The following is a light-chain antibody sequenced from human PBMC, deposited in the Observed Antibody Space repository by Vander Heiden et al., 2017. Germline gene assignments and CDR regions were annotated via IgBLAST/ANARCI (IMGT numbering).Light chain of an antibody. Sequence: EIVLTQSPATLSVSPGERATLSCRASQTVRRYLAWYQQKPGQAPRLLIYDASNRATGLPARFSGSGSGTDFTLTISSLEPEDFAVYYCQQRSDWPVTFGQGTRLEIK. J-gene: IGKJ5*01. V-gene: IGKV3-11*01. CDR1: QTVRRY. CDR2: DAS. CDR3: QQRSDWPVT.